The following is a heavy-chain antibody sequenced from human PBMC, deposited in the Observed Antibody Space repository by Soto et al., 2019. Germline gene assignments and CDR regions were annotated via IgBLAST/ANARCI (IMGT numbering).Heavy chain of an antibody. J-gene: IGHJ6*02. CDR3: AKWGGYCSSTSRYKGGYYYGMDV. Sequence: PGGSLRLSCAASGFTFSSYAMSWVRQAPGKGLEWVSAISGSGGSTYYADSVKGRFTISRDNSKNTLYLQMNSLRAEDTAVYYCAKWGGYCSSTSRYKGGYYYGMDVWGQGTTVTVSS. V-gene: IGHV3-23*01. CDR2: ISGSGGST. CDR1: GFTFSSYA. D-gene: IGHD2-2*02.